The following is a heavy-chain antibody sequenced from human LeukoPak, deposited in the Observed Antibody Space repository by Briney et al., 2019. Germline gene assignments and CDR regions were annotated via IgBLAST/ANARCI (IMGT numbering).Heavy chain of an antibody. V-gene: IGHV1-46*01. CDR2: INPSGGST. J-gene: IGHJ4*02. CDR1: GYTFTSYY. Sequence: ASVKVSCKASGYTFTSYYMHWVRQAPGQGLEWMGIINPSGGSTSYAQKFQGRVTMTRDTSTSTVYMELSSLRSEDTAVYYCARLGIQDYYGSGSYSNHFDYWGQGTLVTVSS. CDR3: ARLGIQDYYGSGSYSNHFDY. D-gene: IGHD3-10*01.